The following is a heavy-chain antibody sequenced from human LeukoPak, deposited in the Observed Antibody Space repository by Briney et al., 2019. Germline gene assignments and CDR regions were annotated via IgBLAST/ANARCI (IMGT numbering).Heavy chain of an antibody. CDR1: GFTFSDYD. CDR3: ARGGPLNFIVVVPAAYDY. J-gene: IGHJ4*02. V-gene: IGHV3-11*04. D-gene: IGHD2-2*01. CDR2: IGGNNSSM. Sequence: GGSLRLSCVTSGFTFSDYDMNWIRQAPGRGLEWVSSIGGNNSSMYYADSVKGRFSISRDNAKNSLYLLMSNLSADDTAVYYCARGGPLNFIVVVPAAYDYWGQGTLVTVSS.